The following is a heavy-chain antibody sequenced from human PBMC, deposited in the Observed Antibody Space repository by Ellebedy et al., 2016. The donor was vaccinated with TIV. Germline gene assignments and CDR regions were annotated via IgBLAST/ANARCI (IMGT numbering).Heavy chain of an antibody. Sequence: GESLKISCGGSGFNFSRFAMSWVRQAPGKGLEWVSGLTGSGAGTYYADSVKGRFTVSRDNSKNAVYLQMNSLRAEDTAVYFCATRGHSIGWFADWGQGTLVTVSS. V-gene: IGHV3-23*01. CDR2: LTGSGAGT. CDR3: ATRGHSIGWFAD. CDR1: GFNFSRFA. D-gene: IGHD3-22*01. J-gene: IGHJ5*02.